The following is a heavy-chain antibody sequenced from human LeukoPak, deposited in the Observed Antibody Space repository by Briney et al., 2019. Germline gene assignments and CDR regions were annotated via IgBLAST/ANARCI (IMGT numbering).Heavy chain of an antibody. CDR1: GFTFTSYG. D-gene: IGHD6-13*01. CDR2: IRFDGSKT. Sequence: GGSLRLSCVASGFTFTSYGMHWVRQAPGKGPEWVAVIRFDGSKTYYADSVKGRFTISRDTSKNTLYLQMNSLRPEDTAVYYCAKDVRGEAAAQDYWGQGTLVTVSS. J-gene: IGHJ4*02. V-gene: IGHV3-30*02. CDR3: AKDVRGEAAAQDY.